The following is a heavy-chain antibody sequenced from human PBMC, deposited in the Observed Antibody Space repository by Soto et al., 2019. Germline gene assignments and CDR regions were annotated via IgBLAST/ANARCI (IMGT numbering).Heavy chain of an antibody. CDR1: GFTFSSYW. D-gene: IGHD3-22*01. Sequence: EVQLVESGGGLVQPGGSLRLSCAASGFTFSSYWMSWVRQAPGKGLEWVANIKQDGSEKYYVDSVKGRFTISRDNANNSLYLQMNSLRAEDTAVYYCARVYYDSSGYYSAGYFQHWGQGTLVTVAS. V-gene: IGHV3-7*01. CDR3: ARVYYDSSGYYSAGYFQH. CDR2: IKQDGSEK. J-gene: IGHJ1*01.